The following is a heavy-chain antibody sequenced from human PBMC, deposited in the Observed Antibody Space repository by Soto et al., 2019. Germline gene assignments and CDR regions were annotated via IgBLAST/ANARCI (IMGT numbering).Heavy chain of an antibody. CDR2: IFYSGST. CDR1: GGSISSSSYY. D-gene: IGHD6-13*01. V-gene: IGHV4-39*01. CDR3: ARRGSSSWYGY. J-gene: IGHJ4*02. Sequence: SETLSLTCTVSGGSISSSSYYWGWIRQPPGKGLEWIGSIFYSGSTYYNPSLKSRVTISVDTSKNQFSLKLSSVTAADTAVYYCARRGSSSWYGYWGQGTLVTVSS.